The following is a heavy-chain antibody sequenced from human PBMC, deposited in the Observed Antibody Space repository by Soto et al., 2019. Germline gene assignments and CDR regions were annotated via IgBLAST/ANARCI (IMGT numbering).Heavy chain of an antibody. Sequence: GGSLRLSCVVSGFIFSRFHMHWVRQAPGKGLEYVSAITNNGNSVYYADSVKGRFTISRDNSKNTLYLQMGSLRDEDMAVYYCARVFSESGGYYYDYWGQGFPVTVSS. CDR1: GFIFSRFH. CDR2: ITNNGNSV. V-gene: IGHV3-64*02. CDR3: ARVFSESGGYYYDY. D-gene: IGHD3-22*01. J-gene: IGHJ4*02.